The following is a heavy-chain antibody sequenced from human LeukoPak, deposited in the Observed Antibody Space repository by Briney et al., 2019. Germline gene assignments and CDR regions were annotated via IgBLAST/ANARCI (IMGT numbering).Heavy chain of an antibody. D-gene: IGHD3-22*01. V-gene: IGHV3-33*01. CDR1: GFTFSSHG. CDR2: IWYDGTNK. Sequence: PGGSLRLSCAASGFTFSSHGIHWVRQAPGRGLEWVAVIWYDGTNKYYEDSVKGRFSISRDDSKNTVYLQMNSLRAEDTAVYYCARHRGPSLYSSAYFDYWGQGTLVPVSS. J-gene: IGHJ4*02. CDR3: ARHRGPSLYSSAYFDY.